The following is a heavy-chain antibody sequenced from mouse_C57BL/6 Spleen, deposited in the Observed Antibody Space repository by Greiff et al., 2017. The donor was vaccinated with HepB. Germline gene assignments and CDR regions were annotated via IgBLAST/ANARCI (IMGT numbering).Heavy chain of an antibody. D-gene: IGHD2-1*01. J-gene: IGHJ3*01. CDR1: GYTFTDYY. Sequence: EVQLQQSGPELVKPGASVKISCKASGYTFTDYYMNWVKQSHGKSLEWIGDINPNNGGTSYNQKFKGKATLTVDKSSSTAYMELRSLTSEDSAVYYCARSIYYGNYVFAYWGQGTLVTVSA. V-gene: IGHV1-26*01. CDR2: INPNNGGT. CDR3: ARSIYYGNYVFAY.